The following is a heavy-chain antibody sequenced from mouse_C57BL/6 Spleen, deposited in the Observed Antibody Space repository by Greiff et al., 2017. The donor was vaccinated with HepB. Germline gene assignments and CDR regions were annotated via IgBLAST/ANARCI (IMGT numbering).Heavy chain of an antibody. CDR3: ALIYYYGSSHWYFDV. J-gene: IGHJ1*03. CDR2: IDPSDSET. D-gene: IGHD1-1*01. Sequence: VQLQQPGAELVRPGSSVKLSCKASGYTFTSYWMHWVKQRPIQGLEWIGNIDPSDSETHYNQKFKDKATLTVDKSSSTAYMQLSSLTSEDSAVYYCALIYYYGSSHWYFDVWGTGTTVTVSS. CDR1: GYTFTSYW. V-gene: IGHV1-52*01.